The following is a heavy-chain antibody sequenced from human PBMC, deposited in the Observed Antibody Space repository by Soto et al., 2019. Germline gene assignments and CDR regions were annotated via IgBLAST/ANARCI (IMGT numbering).Heavy chain of an antibody. CDR2: ISSSSSTI. Sequence: EVQLVESGGGLVQPGGSLRLSCAASGFSFSSYSMNWVRQAPGKGLEWVSYISSSSSTIYYADSVKGRFTISRDNAKNSLYLQMNSLRDEDTAVYYCARSRYFDWLLSSPFDYRGQGTLVTVSS. CDR1: GFSFSSYS. CDR3: ARSRYFDWLLSSPFDY. J-gene: IGHJ4*02. D-gene: IGHD3-9*01. V-gene: IGHV3-48*02.